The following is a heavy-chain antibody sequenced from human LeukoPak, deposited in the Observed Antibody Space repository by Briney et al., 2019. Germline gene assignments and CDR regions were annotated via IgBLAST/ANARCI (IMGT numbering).Heavy chain of an antibody. CDR2: IKQDGSEK. CDR3: AREMYSSGWQSYYYYGMDV. D-gene: IGHD6-19*01. J-gene: IGHJ6*02. V-gene: IGHV3-7*01. Sequence: GGSLRLSCAASGFTFSSFWMSWVRQAPGKGLECMANIKQDGSEKYYVDSVKGRFTISRDNAKNSLYLQMNSLRAEDTAVYYCAREMYSSGWQSYYYYGMDVWGQGTTVTVSS. CDR1: GFTFSSFW.